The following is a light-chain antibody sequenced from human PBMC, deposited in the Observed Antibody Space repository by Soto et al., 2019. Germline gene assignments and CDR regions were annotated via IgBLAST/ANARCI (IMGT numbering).Light chain of an antibody. Sequence: ETVLTQSPGTLSLSPGERATLSCRASQSVSSSSLAWYQQRPGQAPRLLIYGTSSRATGIPDRFSGSGSGTDFTLTISRLEPEDFAVYFCQRYGSSPLITFXQGTRTEIK. CDR3: QRYGSSPLIT. V-gene: IGKV3-20*01. CDR2: GTS. CDR1: QSVSSSS. J-gene: IGKJ5*01.